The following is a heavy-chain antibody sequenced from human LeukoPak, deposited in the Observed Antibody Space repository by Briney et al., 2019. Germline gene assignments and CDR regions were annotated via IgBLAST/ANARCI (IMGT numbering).Heavy chain of an antibody. V-gene: IGHV3-74*01. CDR1: GNYW. CDR2: INSDGSWT. J-gene: IGHJ4*02. CDR3: VSLYETY. D-gene: IGHD2/OR15-2a*01. Sequence: GGSLRLSCAASGNYWMHWVRQVPGKGLVWVSHINSDGSWTSYADSVKGRFTISKDNAKNTVYLQMNSLRAEDTAVYYCVSLYETYWGRGTLVTFSS.